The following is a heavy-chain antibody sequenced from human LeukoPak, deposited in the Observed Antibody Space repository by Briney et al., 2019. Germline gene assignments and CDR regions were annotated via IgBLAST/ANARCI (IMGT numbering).Heavy chain of an antibody. J-gene: IGHJ4*02. D-gene: IGHD1-1*01. CDR3: ARKGELERRRSWDC. Sequence: PGGSLRLSCAASGFTFSNYWMSWVRQTPGKGLEWVANIKQDGRERYYVDSVKGRFTISRDNAKNSLYLQMSCLRAEDTAVYYCARKGELERRRSWDCWGQGALVTVSS. CDR2: IKQDGRER. V-gene: IGHV3-7*03. CDR1: GFTFSNYW.